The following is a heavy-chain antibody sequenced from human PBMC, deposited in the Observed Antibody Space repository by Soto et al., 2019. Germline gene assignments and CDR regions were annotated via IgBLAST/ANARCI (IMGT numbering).Heavy chain of an antibody. CDR1: GFTFNNYA. Sequence: EVQLLESGGGLVQPGGSLRLSCAASGFTFNNYAMTWVRPAPGKGLEWVSAISGGGDTTSYADSVKGRLTVARDGSKSTLYLQMSSLRAEDTALYYCAKGRGGSGSLTPRVDFWGQGTLVTVSS. CDR2: ISGGGDTT. CDR3: AKGRGGSGSLTPRVDF. J-gene: IGHJ4*02. V-gene: IGHV3-23*01. D-gene: IGHD3-10*01.